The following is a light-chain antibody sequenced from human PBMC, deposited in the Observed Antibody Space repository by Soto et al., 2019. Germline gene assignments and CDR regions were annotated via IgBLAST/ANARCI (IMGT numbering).Light chain of an antibody. CDR1: SSDVGGYKH. J-gene: IGLJ1*01. CDR3: SSYTSSSSLLV. V-gene: IGLV2-14*01. CDR2: DAS. Sequence: QSALTQPAAVSGSPGQSITISCTGTSSDVGGYKHVSWYQQHPGKAPNLMIYDASNRPSGVSNRFSGSKSGNTACLTISGLQAEDEADYDCSSYTSSSSLLVFGTGTKLTVL.